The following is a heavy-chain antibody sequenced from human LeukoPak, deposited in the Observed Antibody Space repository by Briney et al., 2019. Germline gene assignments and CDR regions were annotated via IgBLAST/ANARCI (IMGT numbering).Heavy chain of an antibody. J-gene: IGHJ4*02. V-gene: IGHV4-59*01. Sequence: SETLSLTCTVSGGSISSYYWSWIRQPPGKGLEWIGYIYYSGSTNYNPSLKSRVTISVDTSKNQFSLKLSSVTAAGTAVYYCARIQTLHGDLNNFDYWGQGTLVTVSS. CDR2: IYYSGST. CDR1: GGSISSYY. CDR3: ARIQTLHGDLNNFDY. D-gene: IGHD4-17*01.